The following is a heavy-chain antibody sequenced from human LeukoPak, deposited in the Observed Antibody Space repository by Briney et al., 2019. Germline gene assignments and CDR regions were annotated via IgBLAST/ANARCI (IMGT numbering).Heavy chain of an antibody. V-gene: IGHV4-4*07. CDR2: IYTSGST. Sequence: PSETLSLTCTVSGGSITSYYWSWIRQPAGKGLEWIGRIYTSGSTNYNPSLKSRVTMSVDTSKNQFSLKLSSVTAADTAVYYCAGRRDGYNQADYSRQGTLVTVSS. D-gene: IGHD5-24*01. CDR1: GGSITSYY. CDR3: AGRRDGYNQADY. J-gene: IGHJ4*02.